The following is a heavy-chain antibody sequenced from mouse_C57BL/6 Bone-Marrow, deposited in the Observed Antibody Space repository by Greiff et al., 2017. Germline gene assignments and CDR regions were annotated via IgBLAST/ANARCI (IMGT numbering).Heavy chain of an antibody. CDR1: GYTFTSYW. V-gene: IGHV1-59*01. D-gene: IGHD1-1*01. CDR2: IDPSDSYP. Sequence: VQLQQPGAELVRPGTSVKLSCKASGYTFTSYWMHWVKQRPGQGLEWSGVIDPSDSYPNYNQKFKGKATLTVDTSSSTAYMQLSRLTSEDSAVYYCARSVSLITTVVDNYWGQGTTLTVSS. CDR3: ARSVSLITTVVDNY. J-gene: IGHJ2*01.